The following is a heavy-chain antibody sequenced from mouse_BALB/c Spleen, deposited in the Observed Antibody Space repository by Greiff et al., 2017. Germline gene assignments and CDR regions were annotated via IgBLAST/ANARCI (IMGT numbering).Heavy chain of an antibody. Sequence: EVMLVESGGGLVKPGGSLKLSCAASGFAFSSYDMSWVRQTPEKRLEWVAYISSGGGSTYYPDTVKGRFTISRDNAKNTLYLQMSSLKSEDTAMYYCARRNYRYDEFAYWGQGTLVTVSA. J-gene: IGHJ3*01. CDR2: ISSGGGST. V-gene: IGHV5-12-1*01. CDR3: ARRNYRYDEFAY. CDR1: GFAFSSYD. D-gene: IGHD2-14*01.